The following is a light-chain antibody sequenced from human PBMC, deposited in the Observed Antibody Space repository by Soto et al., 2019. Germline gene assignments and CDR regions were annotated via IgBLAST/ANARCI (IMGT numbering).Light chain of an antibody. CDR2: GAS. J-gene: IGKJ4*01. V-gene: IGKV3-20*01. CDR3: HHYSSPPAT. Sequence: EIVLTQSPGTLSLSPGERATLSCRASQSVRNYLAWYRQKPGQAPRLLIYGASTRAAGIPDRFGGSGSGTDFTLTISGLEPEDVAMYYCHHYSSPPATFGGGTRVESK. CDR1: QSVRNY.